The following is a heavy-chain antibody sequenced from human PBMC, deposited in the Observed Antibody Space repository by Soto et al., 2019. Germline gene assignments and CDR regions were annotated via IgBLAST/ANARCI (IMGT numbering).Heavy chain of an antibody. Sequence: QVQLVQSGPEVRVPGSSVKVSCKASSGTFPHYGLSWVRQAPGQGLEGIGGIIPVLASTTYAQNFQWRVSIIADASTNTVYMELGSLRSDDKAVYYCACNCGNSRKNWLDPWGQGTLVTVSS. CDR2: IIPVLAST. D-gene: IGHD7-27*01. CDR3: ACNCGNSRKNWLDP. J-gene: IGHJ5*02. CDR1: SGTFPHYG. V-gene: IGHV1-69*01.